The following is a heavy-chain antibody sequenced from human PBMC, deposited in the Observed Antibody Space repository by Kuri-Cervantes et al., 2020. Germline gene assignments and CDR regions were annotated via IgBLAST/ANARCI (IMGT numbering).Heavy chain of an antibody. Sequence: SVKVSCKASGGTFSSYAISWVRQAPGQGLEWMGGIIPIFGTANYAQKFQGRVTITADKSTSTAYMELSSLRSEDTAVYYCARRGSSGDYFDFWGQGTLVTVSS. CDR1: GGTFSSYA. CDR3: ARRGSSGDYFDF. CDR2: IIPIFGTA. J-gene: IGHJ4*02. D-gene: IGHD3-10*01. V-gene: IGHV1-69*06.